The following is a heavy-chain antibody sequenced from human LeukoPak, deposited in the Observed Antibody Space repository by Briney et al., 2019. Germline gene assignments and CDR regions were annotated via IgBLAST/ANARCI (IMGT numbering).Heavy chain of an antibody. CDR1: GFTFSTYS. CDR2: ISSSSSHT. V-gene: IGHV3-21*05. D-gene: IGHD6-13*01. J-gene: IGHJ4*02. Sequence: GGSLRLSCAASGFTFSTYSMNWVRQAPGKGLEWPSYISSSSSHTNYADSVKGRFTISRDNAKNSLSLQLNSLRADDTAVYYCARVGSIAAAGTPDYWGQGTLVTVSS. CDR3: ARVGSIAAAGTPDY.